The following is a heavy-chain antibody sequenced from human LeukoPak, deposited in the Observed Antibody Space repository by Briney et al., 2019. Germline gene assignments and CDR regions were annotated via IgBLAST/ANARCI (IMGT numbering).Heavy chain of an antibody. J-gene: IGHJ4*02. V-gene: IGHV4-4*09. Sequence: SETLSLTCTVSGGSISTYYWSWIRQPPGKGLEWIGYISTSGSTNYNPSLKSRVTISVDTSKNQFSLKLNSVTAADTAVYYCAGDPNLAIFDHWGQGILVTVSS. D-gene: IGHD3-9*01. CDR3: AGDPNLAIFDH. CDR1: GGSISTYY. CDR2: ISTSGST.